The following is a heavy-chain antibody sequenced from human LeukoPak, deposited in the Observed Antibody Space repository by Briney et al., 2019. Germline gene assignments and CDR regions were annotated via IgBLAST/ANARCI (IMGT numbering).Heavy chain of an antibody. CDR2: VYYSET. CDR1: GGSFSGYY. D-gene: IGHD3-10*01. CDR3: AKSNGYGLVDI. J-gene: IGHJ3*02. Sequence: SETLSLTCAVYGGSFSGYYWSWIRQPPGKGLEWIGTVYYSETYYNPSLKSRVTISLDTSRNQFSLKLNSVTAADTAVYYCAKSNGYGLVDIWGQGTMVTVSS. V-gene: IGHV4-34*01.